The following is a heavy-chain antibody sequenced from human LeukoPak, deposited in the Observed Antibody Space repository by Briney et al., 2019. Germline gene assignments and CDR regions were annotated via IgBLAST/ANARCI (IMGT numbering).Heavy chain of an antibody. CDR3: ARGLKAVAFYYYYYYMDV. Sequence: GGSLRLSCAASGLTFSSYGMHWVRQAPGKGLEWVANIKQDGSEKYYVDSVKGRFTISRDNAKTSLYLQMNSLRSEDTAVYYCARGLKAVAFYYYYYYMDVWGKGTTVSVSS. D-gene: IGHD6-19*01. CDR2: IKQDGSEK. CDR1: GLTFSSYG. J-gene: IGHJ6*03. V-gene: IGHV3-7*03.